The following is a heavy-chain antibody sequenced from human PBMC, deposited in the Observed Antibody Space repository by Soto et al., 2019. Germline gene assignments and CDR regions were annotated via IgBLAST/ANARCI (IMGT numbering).Heavy chain of an antibody. CDR2: IYYSGST. Sequence: SETLSLTCTVSGGSISSGGYYWSWIRQHPGKGLEWIGYIYYSGSTYYNPSLKSRVTISVDTSKNQFSLKLSSVTAADTAVYYCARDRSSSSEGAYYYYYGMDVWGQGKTGTVS. J-gene: IGHJ6*02. CDR3: ARDRSSSSEGAYYYYYGMDV. V-gene: IGHV4-31*03. D-gene: IGHD6-6*01. CDR1: GGSISSGGYY.